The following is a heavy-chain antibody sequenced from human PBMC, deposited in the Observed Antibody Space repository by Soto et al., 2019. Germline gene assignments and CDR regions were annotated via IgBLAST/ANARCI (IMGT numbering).Heavy chain of an antibody. V-gene: IGHV1-8*02. J-gene: IGHJ5*02. CDR2: IIPIFGNT. D-gene: IGHD6-13*01. CDR3: ARGRSSSWHGFDP. CDR1: GGTFSSYA. Sequence: ASVKVSCKASGGTFSSYAISWVRQAPGQGLEWMGGIIPIFGNTGYAQKFQGRVTMTRNTSISTAYMELSSLRSEDTAVYYCARGRSSSWHGFDPWGQGTLVTVSS.